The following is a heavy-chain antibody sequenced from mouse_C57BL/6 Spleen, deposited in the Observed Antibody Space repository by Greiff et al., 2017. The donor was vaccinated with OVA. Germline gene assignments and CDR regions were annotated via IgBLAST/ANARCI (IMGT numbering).Heavy chain of an antibody. CDR2: IYPGDGDT. V-gene: IGHV1-82*01. CDR1: GYAFSSSW. CDR3: ARSGGNYVDWYFDV. J-gene: IGHJ1*03. Sequence: QVQLKQSGPELVKPGASVKISCKASGYAFSSSWMNWVKQRPGKGLEWIGRIYPGDGDTNYNGKFKGKAKLTADKSSITAYMQLSSLTSEDSAVYFCARSGGNYVDWYFDVWGTGTTVTVSS. D-gene: IGHD2-1*01.